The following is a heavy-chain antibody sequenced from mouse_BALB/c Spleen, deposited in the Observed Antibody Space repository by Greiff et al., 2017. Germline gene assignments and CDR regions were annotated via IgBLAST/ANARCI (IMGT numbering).Heavy chain of an antibody. D-gene: IGHD1-3*01. J-gene: IGHJ3*01. V-gene: IGHV2-9*02. CDR2: IWAGGST. Sequence: QVQLKESGPGLVAPSQSLSITCTVSGFSLTRYGVHWVRQPPGKGLEWLGVIWAGGSTNYNSALMSRLSISKDNAKSQVFLKMNSLQTDDTAMYYCARAENGIAYWGQGTLVTVSA. CDR3: ARAENGIAY. CDR1: GFSLTRYG.